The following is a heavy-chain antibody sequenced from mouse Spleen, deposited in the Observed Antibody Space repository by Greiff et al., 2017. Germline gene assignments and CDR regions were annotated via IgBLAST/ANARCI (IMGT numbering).Heavy chain of an antibody. Sequence: QVQLQQSGAELVRPGASVTLSCKASGYTFTDYDMPWVKQTPVHGLEWIGAIDPETGGTAYNQKFKGKAILTADKSSSPAYMELRSLTSEDSAVYYCTRTGYWGQGTTLTISS. CDR3: TRTGY. J-gene: IGHJ2*01. CDR1: GYTFTDYD. CDR2: IDPETGGT. V-gene: IGHV1-15*01.